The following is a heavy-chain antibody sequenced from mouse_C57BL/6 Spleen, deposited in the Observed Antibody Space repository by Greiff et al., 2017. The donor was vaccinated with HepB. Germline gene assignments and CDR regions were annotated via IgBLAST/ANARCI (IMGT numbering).Heavy chain of an antibody. D-gene: IGHD2-5*01. V-gene: IGHV1-53*01. CDR1: GYTFTSYW. CDR3: ARSGYSNYRGAWFAY. J-gene: IGHJ3*01. CDR2: INPSNGGT. Sequence: QVQLQQSGTELVKPGASVKLSCKASGYTFTSYWMHWVKQRPGQGLEWIGNINPSNGGTNYNEKFKSKATLTVDKSSSTAYMQLSSLTSEDSAVYYCARSGYSNYRGAWFAYWGQGTLVTVSA.